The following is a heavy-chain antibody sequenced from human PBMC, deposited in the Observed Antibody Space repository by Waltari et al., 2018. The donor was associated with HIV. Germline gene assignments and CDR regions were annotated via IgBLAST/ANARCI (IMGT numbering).Heavy chain of an antibody. V-gene: IGHV1-8*02. CDR2: MNPHTGNT. J-gene: IGHJ4*02. Sequence: QVRLVQSGAEVRKPWASVKVSCKASGYTFTTYDMNWVRQASGQGLEWMGWMNPHTGNTAYAQKFQDRVLMTRDTSINTAYLQLDKLTSDDTAIYFCTRSPFPSDFWGQGTLVTVSS. CDR1: GYTFTTYD. CDR3: TRSPFPSDF.